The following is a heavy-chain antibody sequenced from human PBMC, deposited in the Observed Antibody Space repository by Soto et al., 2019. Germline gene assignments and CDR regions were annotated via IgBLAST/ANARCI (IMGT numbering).Heavy chain of an antibody. Sequence: GGSLRLSCAASDFAFRTYAMSWVRQAPGKGLEWVSVISGSSYTNYADSVKGRFTISRDNAKNSLYLQMNSLRAEDTAVYYCARYITMIVDRNDAFDIWGQGTMVTVSS. CDR2: ISGSSYT. CDR3: ARYITMIVDRNDAFDI. CDR1: DFAFRTYA. J-gene: IGHJ3*02. D-gene: IGHD3-22*01. V-gene: IGHV3-21*04.